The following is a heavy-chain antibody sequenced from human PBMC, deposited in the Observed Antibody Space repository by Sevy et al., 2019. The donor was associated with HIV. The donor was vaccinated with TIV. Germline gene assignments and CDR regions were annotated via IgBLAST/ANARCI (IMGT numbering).Heavy chain of an antibody. CDR3: AGEAVYYDSSAELDY. CDR2: INPNSGGT. CDR1: GYTFTGYY. V-gene: IGHV1-2*02. Sequence: ASVKVSCKASGYTFTGYYMHWVRQAPGQGLEWMGWINPNSGGTNYAQKFQGRVTMTRDTSISTAYMELSRLRSDDTAVYYWAGEAVYYDSSAELDYWGQGTLVTVSS. J-gene: IGHJ4*02. D-gene: IGHD3-22*01.